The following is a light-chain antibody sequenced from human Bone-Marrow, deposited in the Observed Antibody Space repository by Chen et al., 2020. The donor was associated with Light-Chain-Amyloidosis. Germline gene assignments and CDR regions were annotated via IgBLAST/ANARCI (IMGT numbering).Light chain of an antibody. CDR1: SGSXXTNY. CDR3: QSXQGSXXGV. J-gene: IGLJ3*02. V-gene: IGLV6-57*01. Sequence: NFMLTXPHSVSESPGKTVXXXCTXXSGSXXTNYVQWYQXRPGXPPTTXIYEDXQRPSGVPDRXXGSIDRSXNSXXLTXXXLKXXDEAXXXCQSXQGSXXGVFGGGTKLTVL. CDR2: EDX.